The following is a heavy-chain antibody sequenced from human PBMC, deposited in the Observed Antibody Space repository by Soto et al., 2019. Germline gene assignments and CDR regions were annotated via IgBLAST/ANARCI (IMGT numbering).Heavy chain of an antibody. J-gene: IGHJ6*02. Sequence: PSETLSLTCAVSGGSISSGGYSWSWIRQPPGKGLEWIGYIYHSGSTYYNPSLKSRVTISVDRSKNQFSLKLSSVTAADTAVYYCARHGGWEEGVTTKERYYYYYGMDVWGQGTTVTVSS. V-gene: IGHV4-30-2*01. CDR1: GGSISSGGYS. CDR2: IYHSGST. D-gene: IGHD4-17*01. CDR3: ARHGGWEEGVTTKERYYYYYGMDV.